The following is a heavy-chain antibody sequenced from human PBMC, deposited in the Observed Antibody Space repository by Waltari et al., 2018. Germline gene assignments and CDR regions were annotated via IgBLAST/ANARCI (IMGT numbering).Heavy chain of an antibody. CDR2: SYASGST. Sequence: QVQLQESGPGLVKPSETLSLTCTFAGGSISSYYWSWIRQLAGKGLEWIGRSYASGSTSYNPSLQSRVTMSVDTSKNQFSLKLSSVTAADTAVYYCARDASRRDGYNTGAFDIWGQGTMVTVSS. D-gene: IGHD5-12*01. CDR1: GGSISSYY. V-gene: IGHV4-4*07. J-gene: IGHJ3*02. CDR3: ARDASRRDGYNTGAFDI.